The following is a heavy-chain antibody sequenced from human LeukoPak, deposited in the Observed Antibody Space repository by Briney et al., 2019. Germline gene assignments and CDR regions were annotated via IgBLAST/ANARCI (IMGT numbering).Heavy chain of an antibody. J-gene: IGHJ4*02. Sequence: GGSLRLSCAASGFTFDDYGMSWVRQAPGKGLEWVSGINWNGGSTGYADSVKGRFTISRDNAKNSLYLQMNSLRAEDTALYHCVRAGYCSGGSCLYFDYWRQGTLVTVSS. D-gene: IGHD2-15*01. CDR2: INWNGGST. CDR1: GFTFDDYG. CDR3: VRAGYCSGGSCLYFDY. V-gene: IGHV3-20*01.